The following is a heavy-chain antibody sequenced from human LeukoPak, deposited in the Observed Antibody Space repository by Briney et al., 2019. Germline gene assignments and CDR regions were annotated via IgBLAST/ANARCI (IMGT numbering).Heavy chain of an antibody. J-gene: IGHJ4*02. V-gene: IGHV4-59*01. CDR2: IYYSGST. CDR3: ARGSTVTTFSN. D-gene: IGHD4-17*01. Sequence: SETLSLTCTVSGGSISPYYWNWIRQPPGKGLEWIGYIYYSGSTNYNPSLKSRVSISVDTSNNQFSLKVRSVTAADTAVYYCARGSTVTTFSNWGQGALVTVSS. CDR1: GGSISPYY.